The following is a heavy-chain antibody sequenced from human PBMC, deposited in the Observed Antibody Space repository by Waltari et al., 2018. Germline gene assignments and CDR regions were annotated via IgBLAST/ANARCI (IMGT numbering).Heavy chain of an antibody. V-gene: IGHV3-30*01. D-gene: IGHD6-13*01. Sequence: AEYMGGRFTISRDNSKNTLYLQMNSLRPEDTAVYNCAGGGAGKADYWGQGTLVTVSS. CDR3: AGGGAGKADY. J-gene: IGHJ4*02.